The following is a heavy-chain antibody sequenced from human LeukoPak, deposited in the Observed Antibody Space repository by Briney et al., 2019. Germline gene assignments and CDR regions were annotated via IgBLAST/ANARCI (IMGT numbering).Heavy chain of an antibody. CDR2: IYYSGST. CDR1: GGSISSGDYY. D-gene: IGHD2-2*01. V-gene: IGHV4-30-4*08. Sequence: PSETLSLTRTVSGGSISSGDYYWSWIRQPPGKGLEWIGYIYYSGSTYYNPSLKSRVTISVDTSKNQFSLKLSSVTAADTAVYYCARAFVVVPAALDPWGQGTLVTVSS. CDR3: ARAFVVVPAALDP. J-gene: IGHJ5*02.